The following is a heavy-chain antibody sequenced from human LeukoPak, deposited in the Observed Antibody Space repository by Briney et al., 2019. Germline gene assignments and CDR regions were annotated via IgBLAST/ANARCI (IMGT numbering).Heavy chain of an antibody. CDR2: ISSSGSTI. CDR1: GFTFRDYY. Sequence: PGGSLRLSCASSGFTFRDYYMSWIRQAPGKGLDGVSYISSSGSTIYYADSVNGRLTISRENAKNSRYLQMNSLRAEDTAVYYCARDLGVGLAATYYGMDVWGQGTTVTVSS. V-gene: IGHV3-11*01. D-gene: IGHD2-15*01. CDR3: ARDLGVGLAATYYGMDV. J-gene: IGHJ6*02.